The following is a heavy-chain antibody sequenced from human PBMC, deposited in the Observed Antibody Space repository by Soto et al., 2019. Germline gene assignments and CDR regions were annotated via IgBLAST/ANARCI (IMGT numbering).Heavy chain of an antibody. CDR3: ARDQGSHPGD. CDR2: IHHSGST. Sequence: QVQLQESGPGLVRPSGTVSLTCAVSGLSISSGDWWSWVRQPPGKGLEWIGEIHHSGSTNYNPSLKRRVTMSVVPSKDLFSLTLTSVTAADTAFYYCARDQGSHPGDWGQGTVVSVSS. D-gene: IGHD6-13*01. J-gene: IGHJ4*02. V-gene: IGHV4-4*02. CDR1: GLSISSGDW.